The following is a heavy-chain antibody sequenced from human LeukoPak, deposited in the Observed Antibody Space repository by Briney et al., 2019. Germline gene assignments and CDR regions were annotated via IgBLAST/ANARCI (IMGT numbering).Heavy chain of an antibody. Sequence: SETLSLTCAVYGGSFSGYYWSWIRQPPGKGLGWIGEINHSGSTNYNPSLKSRVTISVDTSKNQFSLKLSSVTAADTAVYYCARVSGSSGLSTPSIDYWGQGTLVTVSS. V-gene: IGHV4-34*01. J-gene: IGHJ4*02. D-gene: IGHD6-6*01. CDR1: GGSFSGYY. CDR3: ARVSGSSGLSTPSIDY. CDR2: INHSGST.